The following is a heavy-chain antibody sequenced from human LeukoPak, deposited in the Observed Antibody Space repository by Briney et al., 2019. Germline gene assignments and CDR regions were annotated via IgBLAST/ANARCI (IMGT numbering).Heavy chain of an antibody. J-gene: IGHJ4*02. V-gene: IGHV3-74*01. CDR2: INHDGSST. Sequence: GGSLRLSCAASRFTFNTYWMHWVRQAPGKGLVWVSRINHDGSSTNYADSVKGRFTISRDNAKNTLHLQMNSLRAEDTAVYYCVRDWGYDSSGYWQKYFDSWGQGTLVTVSS. CDR3: VRDWGYDSSGYWQKYFDS. D-gene: IGHD3-22*01. CDR1: RFTFNTYW.